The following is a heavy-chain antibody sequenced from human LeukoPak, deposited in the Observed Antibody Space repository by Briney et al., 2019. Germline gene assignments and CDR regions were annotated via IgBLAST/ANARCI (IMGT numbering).Heavy chain of an antibody. V-gene: IGHV1-69*01. CDR1: GGTFSSYA. J-gene: IGHJ2*01. CDR2: IIPIFGTA. D-gene: IGHD1-20*01. Sequence: SVKVSCKASGGTFSSYAISWVRQAPGQGLEWMGGIIPIFGTANYAQKFQGRVTITADESTSTAYVELSSLRSEDTAVYYCARGLSNWNVPRWYFDLWGRGTLVTVSS. CDR3: ARGLSNWNVPRWYFDL.